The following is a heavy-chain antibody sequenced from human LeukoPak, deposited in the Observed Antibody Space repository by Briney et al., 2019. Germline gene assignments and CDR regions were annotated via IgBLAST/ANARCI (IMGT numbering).Heavy chain of an antibody. CDR2: ISGSGGST. D-gene: IGHD4-23*01. CDR3: AKDHDYGGVFDC. Sequence: PGGSLRLSCAASGFTFSSHAMSWVRQAPGMGLEWVSAISGSGGSTYYADSVKGRFTISRDNSENTLYLQMNSLRAEDTAVYYCAKDHDYGGVFDCWGQGTLVTVSS. V-gene: IGHV3-23*01. CDR1: GFTFSSHA. J-gene: IGHJ4*02.